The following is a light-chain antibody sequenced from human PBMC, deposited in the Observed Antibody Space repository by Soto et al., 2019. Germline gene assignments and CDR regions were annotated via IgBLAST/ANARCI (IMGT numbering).Light chain of an antibody. CDR3: QQYDNLLIS. CDR2: DAS. J-gene: IGKJ5*01. Sequence: DIQVTQSPSSLSASVGDIVTITCQASQDITNYLNWYQQKPGKAPKLLIYDASNLETGVPSRFRGSGSATDFTFTISDLQPEDVATYYCQQYDNLLISFGQGTRLDIK. V-gene: IGKV1-33*01. CDR1: QDITNY.